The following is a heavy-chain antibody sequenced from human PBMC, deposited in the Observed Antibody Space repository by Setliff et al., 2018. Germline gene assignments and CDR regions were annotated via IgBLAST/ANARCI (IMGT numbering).Heavy chain of an antibody. V-gene: IGHV1-69*05. CDR3: AREWALDY. Sequence: SVKVSCKASGGTFSSYAISWVRQAPGQGLEWMGGIIPIFGTANYAQKFQGRVTMTRDTSTSTVYMELSSLRSEDTVVYYCAREWALDYWGQGTLVTVSS. CDR2: IIPIFGTA. J-gene: IGHJ4*02. CDR1: GGTFSSYA.